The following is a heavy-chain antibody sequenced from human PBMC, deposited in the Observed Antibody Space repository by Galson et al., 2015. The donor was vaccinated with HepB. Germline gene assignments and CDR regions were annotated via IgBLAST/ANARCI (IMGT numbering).Heavy chain of an antibody. CDR2: IQDTENTT. J-gene: IGHJ4*01. V-gene: IGHV3-48*03. Sequence: SLRLSCAASGFSFSRSHMNWVRQAPGKGLEWVSFIQDTENTTLYADSVRGRFTVSRDNTKDALYLQMNSLRAEDTAIYYCAREAGAGNIDFWGQGTLVTVSP. CDR1: GFSFSRSH. D-gene: IGHD1-26*01. CDR3: AREAGAGNIDF.